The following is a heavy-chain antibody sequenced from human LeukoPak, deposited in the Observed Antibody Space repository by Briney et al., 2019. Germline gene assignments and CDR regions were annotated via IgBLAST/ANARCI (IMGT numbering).Heavy chain of an antibody. CDR1: GFTFSSYA. CDR3: TTVSSGPDY. J-gene: IGHJ4*02. CDR2: IKSVTDGGTT. D-gene: IGHD6-19*01. V-gene: IGHV3-15*05. Sequence: GGSLRLSCAASGFTFSSYAMSWVRQAPGKGLEWVGRIKSVTDGGTTDYAAPVKGRFSISRDDSKNTLYLQMNSVKTEDTAVYYCTTVSSGPDYWGQGTQVTVSS.